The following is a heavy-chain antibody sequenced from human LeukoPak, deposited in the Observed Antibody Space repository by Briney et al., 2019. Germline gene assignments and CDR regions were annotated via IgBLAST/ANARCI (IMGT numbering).Heavy chain of an antibody. D-gene: IGHD3-10*01. J-gene: IGHJ4*02. CDR3: ARKSDAKSYYPD. Sequence: SETLSLTCTVSGGSISGYYWSWIRQPAGKGLEWIGRIYTSGSTNYNPSLKSRVTMSVDTSKNQFSLKLSSVTAADTAVYYCARKSDAKSYYPDWGQGTLVTVSS. V-gene: IGHV4-4*07. CDR1: GGSISGYY. CDR2: IYTSGST.